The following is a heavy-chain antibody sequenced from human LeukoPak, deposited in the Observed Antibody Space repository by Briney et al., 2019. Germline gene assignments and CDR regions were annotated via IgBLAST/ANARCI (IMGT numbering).Heavy chain of an antibody. CDR1: GYTFTSYR. V-gene: IGHV5-51*01. J-gene: IGHJ4*02. Sequence: GESLKISCRGSGYTFTSYRIGWVRQMPGKGLEWMGIIYPGDSDIRYSPSFQGQVTISADKSISTAYLQWSSLKASDTAIYYCARQIRYSSGWYEYWGQGTLVTVSS. D-gene: IGHD6-19*01. CDR2: IYPGDSDI. CDR3: ARQIRYSSGWYEY.